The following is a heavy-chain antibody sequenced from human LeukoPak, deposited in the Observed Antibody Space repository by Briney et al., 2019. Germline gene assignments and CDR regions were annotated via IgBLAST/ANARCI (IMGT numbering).Heavy chain of an antibody. CDR1: GFTFSNAW. J-gene: IGHJ6*02. Sequence: PGGSLRLSCAASGFTFSNAWMSWVRQAPGKGLEWVAVISYDGSNKYYADSVKGRSTISRDNSKNTLYLQMNSLRAEDTAAYYCARVSGYYYYYYYGMDVWGQGTTVTVSS. CDR2: ISYDGSNK. CDR3: ARVSGYYYYYYYGMDV. D-gene: IGHD3-22*01. V-gene: IGHV3-30-3*01.